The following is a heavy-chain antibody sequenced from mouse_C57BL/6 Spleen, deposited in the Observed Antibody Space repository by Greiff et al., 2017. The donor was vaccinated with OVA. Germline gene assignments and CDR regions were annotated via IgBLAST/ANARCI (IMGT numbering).Heavy chain of an antibody. CDR3: ARESNWDGFDY. J-gene: IGHJ2*01. Sequence: EVQLQQSGPELVKPGASVKISCKASGYTFTDYYMNWVKQSHGKSLEWIGDINPNNGGTSYNQKFKGKATLTVDKSSSTAYMELRSLTSEDSAVYYCARESNWDGFDYWGQGTTLTVSS. V-gene: IGHV1-26*01. D-gene: IGHD4-1*01. CDR1: GYTFTDYY. CDR2: INPNNGGT.